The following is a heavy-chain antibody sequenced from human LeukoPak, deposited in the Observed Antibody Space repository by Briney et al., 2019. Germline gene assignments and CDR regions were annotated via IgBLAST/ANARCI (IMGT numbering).Heavy chain of an antibody. CDR1: GFTFSSYW. CDR3: ARSKAYSGFWSGYYPAVFDY. CDR2: IKQDGSEK. Sequence: GGSLLLSCVASGFTFSSYWMNWDRQAPGKGLEWVANIKQDGSEKYYVDSVKGRFTISRDNAKSSLYLQMSSLRAEDTAVYYCARSKAYSGFWSGYYPAVFDYWGQGTLVTVSS. D-gene: IGHD3-3*01. J-gene: IGHJ4*02. V-gene: IGHV3-7*03.